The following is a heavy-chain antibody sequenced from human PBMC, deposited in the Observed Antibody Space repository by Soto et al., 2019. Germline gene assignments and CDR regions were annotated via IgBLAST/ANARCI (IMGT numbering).Heavy chain of an antibody. Sequence: QVQLVQSGAEVKKPGASVRVSCRTSGYTFTSYAIHWVRQAPGQGLEWMAWSNIGNGNTKYSQKFQGRVTVSRDTSASTAYMELSSLRSEDTAVYYCARETLCGGVCYDHWLEPWGQGTLVTVSS. D-gene: IGHD2-21*02. CDR1: GYTFTSYA. CDR2: SNIGNGNT. V-gene: IGHV1-3*04. CDR3: ARETLCGGVCYDHWLEP. J-gene: IGHJ5*02.